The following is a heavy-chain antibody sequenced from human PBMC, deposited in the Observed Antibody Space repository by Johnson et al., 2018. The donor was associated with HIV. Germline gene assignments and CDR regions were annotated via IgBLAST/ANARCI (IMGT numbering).Heavy chain of an antibody. J-gene: IGHJ3*02. D-gene: IGHD6-19*01. CDR2: ISYDGSNK. CDR3: ASTSSGWFYAFDI. Sequence: QVQLVESGGGVVQPGRSLRLSCAASGFTFSSYAMHWVRQAPGKGLEWVAVISYDGSNKYSAASVKGRFTISRDNSKNTLYLQINSLRAEDTAVYYCASTSSGWFYAFDIWCQGTMFTVSS. V-gene: IGHV3-30-3*01. CDR1: GFTFSSYA.